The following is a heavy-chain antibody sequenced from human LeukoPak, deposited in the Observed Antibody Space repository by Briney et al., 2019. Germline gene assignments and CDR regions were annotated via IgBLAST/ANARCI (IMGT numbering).Heavy chain of an antibody. CDR3: ARLRWSGYYYYYMDV. CDR2: ISYSGST. D-gene: IGHD3-3*01. V-gene: IGHV4-59*01. J-gene: IGHJ6*03. CDR1: GGSINNYY. Sequence: PSETLSLTCTVSGGSINNYYWSWIRQSPGKGLEWIGYISYSGSTDYNPSLKSRVTMSVDTSKNQFSLNLNSVTPADTAMYYCARLRWSGYYYYYMDVWGKGTTVTVSS.